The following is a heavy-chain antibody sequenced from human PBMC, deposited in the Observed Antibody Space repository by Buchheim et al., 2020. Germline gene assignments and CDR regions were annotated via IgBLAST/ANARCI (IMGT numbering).Heavy chain of an antibody. J-gene: IGHJ4*02. Sequence: QVQLVESGGGVVQPGRSLRRSCAASGFTFSSYGMHWVRQAPGKGLEWVAVISYDGSNKYYADSVKGRFTISRDNSKNTPYLQMNSLRAEDTAVYYCAKDWGPSGYFDYWGQGTL. D-gene: IGHD3-16*01. CDR2: ISYDGSNK. V-gene: IGHV3-30*18. CDR1: GFTFSSYG. CDR3: AKDWGPSGYFDY.